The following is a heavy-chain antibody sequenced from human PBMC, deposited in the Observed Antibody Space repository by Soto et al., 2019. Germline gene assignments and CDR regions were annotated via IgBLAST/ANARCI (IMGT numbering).Heavy chain of an antibody. CDR1: GFTFSSYA. CDR3: ARGMIVVVVAATIFDY. D-gene: IGHD2-15*01. V-gene: IGHV3-30-3*01. J-gene: IGHJ4*02. CDR2: ISYDGSNK. Sequence: LRLSCAASGFTFSSYAMHWVRQAPGKGLEWVAVISYDGSNKYYADSVKGRFTISRDNSKNTLYLQMNSLRAEDTAVYYCARGMIVVVVAATIFDYWGQGTLVTVSS.